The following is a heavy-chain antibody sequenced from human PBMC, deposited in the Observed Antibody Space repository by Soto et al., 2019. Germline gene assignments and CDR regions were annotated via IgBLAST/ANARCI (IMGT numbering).Heavy chain of an antibody. CDR2: ISGSGDIT. D-gene: IGHD3-10*01. CDR1: GFTFSSYA. CDR3: ARGYYGLGSFDY. J-gene: IGHJ4*02. V-gene: IGHV3-23*01. Sequence: VGSLRLSCAASGFTFSSYAMTWVRQAPGKGLEWVSSISGSGDITYYADSVKGRFTISRDSSKNTLYLQMNSLRAEDTAVYYCARGYYGLGSFDYWGQGTLVTVSS.